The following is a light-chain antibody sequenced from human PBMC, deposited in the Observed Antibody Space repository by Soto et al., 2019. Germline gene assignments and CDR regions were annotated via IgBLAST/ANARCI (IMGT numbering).Light chain of an antibody. V-gene: IGLV1-44*01. CDR1: SSNIGTYS. J-gene: IGLJ1*01. CDR2: SDN. CDR3: AAWDDSLNGCV. Sequence: QSVLTQPPSASGTPGQRVTISCYGSSSNIGTYSVSWYQQFPGTAPRLLIYSDNQRPSGVPDRFSASKSGASASLAISGLQSEDEADFYSAAWDDSLNGCVFGTGTKLTVL.